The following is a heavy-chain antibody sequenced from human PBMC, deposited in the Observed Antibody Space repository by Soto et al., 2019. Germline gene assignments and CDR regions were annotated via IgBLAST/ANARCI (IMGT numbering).Heavy chain of an antibody. Sequence: QVQLQESGPGLVKPSQTLSLTCSVSGGSISSGDYYWSWIRKPPGKGLEWIGYIYYSGSTSYNPSLKSRVTISVDTSKNQFSLKLSSVTAADTAVYYCARERPDGARLDPWGQGTLVTVSS. CDR2: IYYSGST. D-gene: IGHD6-6*01. V-gene: IGHV4-30-4*01. J-gene: IGHJ5*02. CDR3: ARERPDGARLDP. CDR1: GGSISSGDYY.